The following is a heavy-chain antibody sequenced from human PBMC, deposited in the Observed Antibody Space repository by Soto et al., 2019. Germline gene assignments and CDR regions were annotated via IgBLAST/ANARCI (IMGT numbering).Heavy chain of an antibody. J-gene: IGHJ4*02. D-gene: IGHD3-3*01. V-gene: IGHV3-23*01. CDR2: LNGRGGRT. Sequence: PGGSLILSCASSGFTFSSYSMTLVRPAPGKGLEWVSALNGRGGRTYYADSVRGRFTISRDNSKNTLYLQMNSLRAEDTAVYYCARGHTGVEVTATYYWGQGTLVNVSS. CDR1: GFTFSSYS. CDR3: ARGHTGVEVTATYY.